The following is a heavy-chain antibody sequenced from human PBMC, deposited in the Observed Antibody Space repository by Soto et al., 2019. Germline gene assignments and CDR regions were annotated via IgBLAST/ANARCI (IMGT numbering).Heavy chain of an antibody. J-gene: IGHJ6*02. CDR3: ARVVVQEKYYDFWSGYPQSHPYYYYYGMDV. CDR2: INPDGSAT. V-gene: IGHV3-74*01. CDR1: VFTFSSYW. Sequence: PGGSLRLSCAASVFTFSSYWMHWVRHAPGKGLVWVSRINPDGSATSYADSVKGRFTISRDNVKNMMYLQMNSLRAEDTAVCYCARVVVQEKYYDFWSGYPQSHPYYYYYGMDVWGQGTTVTVSS. D-gene: IGHD3-3*01.